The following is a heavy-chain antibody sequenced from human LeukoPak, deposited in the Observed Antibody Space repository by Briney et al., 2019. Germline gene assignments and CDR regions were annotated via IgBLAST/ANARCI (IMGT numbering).Heavy chain of an antibody. J-gene: IGHJ4*02. CDR2: ISATGGST. CDR3: ATKYSSIWHFDY. D-gene: IGHD6-13*01. Sequence: GGSLRLSCTASGFTFSSYGMSWVRQAPGKGLEWVSAISATGGSTYYADSVKGRFTISRDNSKNTLYLQMNSLRAEDTAVYYCATKYSSIWHFDYWGQGTLVTVSS. V-gene: IGHV3-23*01. CDR1: GFTFSSYG.